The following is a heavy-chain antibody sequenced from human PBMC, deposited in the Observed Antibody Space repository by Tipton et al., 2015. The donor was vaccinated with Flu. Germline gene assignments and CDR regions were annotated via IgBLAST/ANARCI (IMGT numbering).Heavy chain of an antibody. CDR2: INPNSGGT. CDR3: AREGNIVGGHTYGG. D-gene: IGHD1-26*01. V-gene: IGHV1-2*06. J-gene: IGHJ4*02. Sequence: QLVQSGPAVKKPGASVKVSCKASGYTFTAYYMHWVRQAPGQGLEWMGRINPNSGGTNYAQNFQGRVTMTRDTSISPAYMELSGLRSDDTAVYYCAREGNIVGGHTYGGCGQGTLVTVSS. CDR1: GYTFTAYY.